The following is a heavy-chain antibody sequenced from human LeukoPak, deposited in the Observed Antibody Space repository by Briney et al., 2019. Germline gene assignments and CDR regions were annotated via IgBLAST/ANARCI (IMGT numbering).Heavy chain of an antibody. D-gene: IGHD2-2*01. Sequence: PGGSLRLSCAASGFTFSSYWMHWVRQAPGKGLVWVSRINSDGSSTSYADSVKGRFTISRDNAKNTLYLQMNSLRAEDTAVYYCASQPSHRGPNWFDPWGQGTLVTVSS. CDR3: ASQPSHRGPNWFDP. CDR1: GFTFSSYW. CDR2: INSDGSST. J-gene: IGHJ5*02. V-gene: IGHV3-74*01.